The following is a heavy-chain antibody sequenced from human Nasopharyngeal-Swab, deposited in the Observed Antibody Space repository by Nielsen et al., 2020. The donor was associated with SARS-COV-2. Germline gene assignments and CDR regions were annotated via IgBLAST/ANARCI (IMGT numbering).Heavy chain of an antibody. CDR2: ISSSGSTI. CDR3: ARGVKEYYYDSSGYYYFGY. D-gene: IGHD3-22*01. CDR1: GFTFSSYE. V-gene: IGHV3-48*03. J-gene: IGHJ4*02. Sequence: GESLKISCAASGFTFSSYEMNWVRQAPGKGLEWVSYISSSGSTIYYADSVKGRFTISRDNAKNSLYLQMNSLRAEDTAVYYCARGVKEYYYDSSGYYYFGYWGQGTLVTVSS.